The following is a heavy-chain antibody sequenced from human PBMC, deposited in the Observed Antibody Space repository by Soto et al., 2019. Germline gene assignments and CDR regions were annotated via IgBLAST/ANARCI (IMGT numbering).Heavy chain of an antibody. J-gene: IGHJ4*02. CDR1: GGTFSSYA. D-gene: IGHD3-22*01. Sequence: SVKVSCKASGGTFSSYAISWVRQAPGQGLEWMGGIIPIFGTANYAQKFQGRVTITADESTSTAYMELSSLRSEDTAVYYCARGGEYYYDSSGPAHFDYWGQGTLVTVSS. CDR3: ARGGEYYYDSSGPAHFDY. V-gene: IGHV1-69*13. CDR2: IIPIFGTA.